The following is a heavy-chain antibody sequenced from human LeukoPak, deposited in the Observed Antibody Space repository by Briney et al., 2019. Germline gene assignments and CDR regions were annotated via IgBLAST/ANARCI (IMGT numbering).Heavy chain of an antibody. CDR2: ISGSGGSA. CDR1: GFTFSSYA. V-gene: IGHV3-23*01. Sequence: GGSLRLSCAASGFTFSSYAMSWVRQAPGKGLEWVSAISGSGGSAYYADSVKGRFTISRDNSKNTLYLQMNSLGAEDTAVYYCAKDRLTYYYDSSGYYFFDYWGQGTLVTVSS. J-gene: IGHJ4*02. CDR3: AKDRLTYYYDSSGYYFFDY. D-gene: IGHD3-22*01.